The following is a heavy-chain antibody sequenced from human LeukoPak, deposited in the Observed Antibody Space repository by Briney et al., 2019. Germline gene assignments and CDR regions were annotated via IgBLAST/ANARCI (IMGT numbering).Heavy chain of an antibody. V-gene: IGHV3-53*01. CDR3: AREAEMATTPGDY. J-gene: IGHJ4*02. CDR1: GFTVSSNY. D-gene: IGHD5-24*01. Sequence: GGSLRLSCAASGFTVSSNYMSWVRQAPGKGLEWVSVIYSGGSTYYADSVKGRFTISRDNPKNTLYLQMNSLRAEDTAVYYCAREAEMATTPGDYWGQGTLVTVSS. CDR2: IYSGGST.